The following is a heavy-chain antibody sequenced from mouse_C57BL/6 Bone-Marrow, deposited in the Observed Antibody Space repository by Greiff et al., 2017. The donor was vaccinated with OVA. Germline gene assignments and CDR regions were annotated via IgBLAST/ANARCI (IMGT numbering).Heavy chain of an antibody. CDR1: GYTFTNYW. CDR3: AVIYYGDCPWFAY. CDR2: IYPGGGYT. J-gene: IGHJ3*01. D-gene: IGHD2-13*01. Sequence: VQLQQSGAELVRPGTSVKMSCKASGYTFTNYWIGWAKQRPGHGLEWIGDIYPGGGYTNYNEKFKGKATLTADKSSSTAYMQFSSLTSEDSAIYYGAVIYYGDCPWFAYWGQGTLVTVSA. V-gene: IGHV1-63*01.